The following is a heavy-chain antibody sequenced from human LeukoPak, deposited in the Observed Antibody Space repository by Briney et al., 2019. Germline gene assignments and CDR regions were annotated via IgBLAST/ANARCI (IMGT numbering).Heavy chain of an antibody. Sequence: RASVKVSCKASGYTFTGYYMHWVRQAPGQGLEWMGWINPNSGGTNYAQKFQGRVTMTRDTSISTAYMELSRLRSDDTAVYYCARDKRRYYGSGSYWVFDYWGQGTLVTVSS. D-gene: IGHD3-10*01. CDR3: ARDKRRYYGSGSYWVFDY. CDR2: INPNSGGT. CDR1: GYTFTGYY. J-gene: IGHJ4*02. V-gene: IGHV1-2*02.